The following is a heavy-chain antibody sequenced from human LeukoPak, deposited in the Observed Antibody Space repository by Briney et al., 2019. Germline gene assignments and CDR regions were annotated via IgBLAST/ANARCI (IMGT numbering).Heavy chain of an antibody. CDR3: ARSGRDVGFAFDI. CDR1: GGSISSSSYY. J-gene: IGHJ3*02. V-gene: IGHV4-39*02. CDR2: INHSAST. Sequence: SETLSLTCTVSGGSISSSSYYWGWIRQPPGKGLEWIGEINHSASTNYHPSYKSRATISLDTSQNHFSLKLTSVTAADTAVYYCARSGRDVGFAFDIWGQGTLVTISS. D-gene: IGHD5-12*01.